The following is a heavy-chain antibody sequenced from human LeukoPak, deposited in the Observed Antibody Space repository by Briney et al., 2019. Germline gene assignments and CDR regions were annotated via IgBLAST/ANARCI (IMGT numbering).Heavy chain of an antibody. CDR2: IDPDSGGT. CDR1: GYTFTDYY. Sequence: ASVKVSCKAPGYTFTDYYIHWVRQAPGQGLEWMGCIDPDSGGTKYGQKFQGKITMTRDTSINIAYMELSRLRSDDTAVYYCAREYYDSSGINYAFDIWGQGTMVTVSS. CDR3: AREYYDSSGINYAFDI. J-gene: IGHJ3*02. D-gene: IGHD3-22*01. V-gene: IGHV1-2*02.